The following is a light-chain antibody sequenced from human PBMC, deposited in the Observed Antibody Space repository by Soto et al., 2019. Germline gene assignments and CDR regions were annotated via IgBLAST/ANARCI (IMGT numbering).Light chain of an antibody. CDR2: GAS. Sequence: EIVLTQSPGTLSLSPGERATLSCRASQSVSSSYLAWYQQKPGQAPRLLIYGASSRATGIPDRFSGSGSGTDFTLTISRLETEDFAVYYCQQYGRTFGQGTKVDIK. CDR1: QSVSSSY. J-gene: IGKJ1*01. CDR3: QQYGRT. V-gene: IGKV3-20*01.